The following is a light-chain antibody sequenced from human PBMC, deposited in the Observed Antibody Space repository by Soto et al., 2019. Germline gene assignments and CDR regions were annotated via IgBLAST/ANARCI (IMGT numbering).Light chain of an antibody. Sequence: EIVMTQSPAALSVSPGERATLSCRASQSVSSKLAWYQHKPGQAPRLLIYGALTRATGIPARFSGSGSGTEFTLTISSLQSEDFAVYYCQHDHTWPPRTFAGGTKVEIK. CDR2: GAL. V-gene: IGKV3-15*01. CDR3: QHDHTWPPRT. J-gene: IGKJ4*01. CDR1: QSVSSK.